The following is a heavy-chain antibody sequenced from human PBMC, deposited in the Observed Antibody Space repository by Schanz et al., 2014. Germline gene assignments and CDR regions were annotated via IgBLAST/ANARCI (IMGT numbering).Heavy chain of an antibody. Sequence: VQVVQSGGGLVKPGGSLRLSCAASGFVFGDYYMTWIRQAPGKGLEWVARINSVGSNTDYADSVTGRFTISRDNAKNTLYLQMNTLRAEDTAVYYCARKMKLGVYGGKGHDSLDIWGQGTMVTVSS. CDR2: INSVGSNT. V-gene: IGHV3-74*02. D-gene: IGHD4-17*01. CDR3: ARKMKLGVYGGKGHDSLDI. CDR1: GFVFGDYY. J-gene: IGHJ3*02.